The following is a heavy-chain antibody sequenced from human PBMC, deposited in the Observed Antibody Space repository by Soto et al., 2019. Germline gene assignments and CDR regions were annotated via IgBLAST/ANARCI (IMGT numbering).Heavy chain of an antibody. Sequence: SETLSLTCTVSGASISSYDWSWIRRLPGRGLEWIGHISYSGSTNYKPSLKSRVTISVDTSKKQFSLKLTSVTAADTAVYYCARGRDGYNYPNFDYWGQGTLVTVSS. J-gene: IGHJ4*02. V-gene: IGHV4-59*01. D-gene: IGHD5-12*01. CDR3: ARGRDGYNYPNFDY. CDR2: ISYSGST. CDR1: GASISSYD.